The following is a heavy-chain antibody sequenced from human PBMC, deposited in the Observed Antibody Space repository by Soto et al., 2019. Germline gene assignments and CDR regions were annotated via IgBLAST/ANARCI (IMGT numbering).Heavy chain of an antibody. J-gene: IGHJ4*02. CDR3: ATVHGTSRSFDS. Sequence: EVQLLESGGGLVQPGGSLRLSCAASGFTFSTSAMTWVRQAPGKGLARVSTTGLNGRTTYYADSVKGRFTVSRDNSKNTLDLQMSSLRAEDTAVYYCATVHGTSRSFDSWGQGTLVTVSS. CDR1: GFTFSTSA. CDR2: TGLNGRTT. V-gene: IGHV3-23*01.